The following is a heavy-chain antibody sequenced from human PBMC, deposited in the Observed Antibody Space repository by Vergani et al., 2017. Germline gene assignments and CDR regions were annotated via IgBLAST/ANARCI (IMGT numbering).Heavy chain of an antibody. Sequence: EVHLLESGGGQVEAGGSLRLSCVASGFTFSNSAMSWVRQTSGKGLEWVSAISGHGDRTYYADSVKGRFTISRDNSKNTVYLQMNSLKAEDRATYYCAREERSNTSPFVGDWGQGPLVTV. CDR1: GFTFSNSA. CDR3: AREERSNTSPFVGD. D-gene: IGHD2/OR15-2a*01. V-gene: IGHV3-23*01. J-gene: IGHJ4*02. CDR2: ISGHGDRT.